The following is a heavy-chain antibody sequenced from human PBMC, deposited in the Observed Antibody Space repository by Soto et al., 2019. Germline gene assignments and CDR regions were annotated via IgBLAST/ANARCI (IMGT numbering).Heavy chain of an antibody. J-gene: IGHJ4*02. CDR2: IYYSGST. Sequence: SETLSLTCTVSGGSVSSGSYYWSWIRQPPGKGLEWIGYIYYSGSTNYNPSLKSRVTISVDTSKNQFSLKLSSVTAADTAVYYCARVTTVNSFYYWGQGTLVTVSS. CDR1: GGSVSSGSYY. D-gene: IGHD4-4*01. V-gene: IGHV4-61*01. CDR3: ARVTTVNSFYY.